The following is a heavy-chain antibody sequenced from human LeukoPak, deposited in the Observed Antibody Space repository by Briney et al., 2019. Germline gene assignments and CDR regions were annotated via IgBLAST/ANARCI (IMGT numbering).Heavy chain of an antibody. Sequence: SETLSLTCSVSGASIRSDRHYWAWIRQPPGKGLEWIGTIFYSGTTYYNPSLKSRVTISVDTSKNQFSLKLSSVTAADTAVYYCAREVCSSTSCYLFSYYYYYMDVWGKGTTVTVSS. CDR1: GASIRSDRHY. J-gene: IGHJ6*03. CDR2: IFYSGTT. V-gene: IGHV4-31*03. CDR3: AREVCSSTSCYLFSYYYYYMDV. D-gene: IGHD2-2*01.